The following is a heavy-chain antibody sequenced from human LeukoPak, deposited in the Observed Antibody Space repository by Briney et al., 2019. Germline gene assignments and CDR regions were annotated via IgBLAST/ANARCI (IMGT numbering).Heavy chain of an antibody. Sequence: SETLSLTCTVSGGSISSYYWSWIRQPPGKGLEWIGYIYSSGSTYYNPSLKSRVTISVDTSKNRFSLKLSTVTAADTAVYYCARRPTGDPKFDYWGQGTLVTVSS. CDR3: ARRPTGDPKFDY. V-gene: IGHV4-59*08. CDR1: GGSISSYY. CDR2: IYSSGST. D-gene: IGHD7-27*01. J-gene: IGHJ4*02.